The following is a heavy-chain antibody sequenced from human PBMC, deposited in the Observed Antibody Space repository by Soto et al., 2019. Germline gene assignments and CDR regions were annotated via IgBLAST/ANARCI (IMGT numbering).Heavy chain of an antibody. Sequence: GWSLRLSCAASGFTFDDYTMHWVRQAPGKGLEWVSLISWDGGSTYYADSVKGRFTISRDNSKNSLYLQMNSLRTEDTALYYCAKGQTTWIQPLGYYGMDVWGQGTTVTVSS. CDR1: GFTFDDYT. V-gene: IGHV3-43*01. J-gene: IGHJ6*02. CDR2: ISWDGGST. CDR3: AKGQTTWIQPLGYYGMDV. D-gene: IGHD5-18*01.